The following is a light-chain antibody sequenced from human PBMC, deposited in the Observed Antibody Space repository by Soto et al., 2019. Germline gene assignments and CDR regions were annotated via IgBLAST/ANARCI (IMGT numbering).Light chain of an antibody. CDR3: QQRNSYPLT. V-gene: IGKV1-9*01. Sequence: DIQLTQSPSFLSASVGDRVTITCRATQDISNYLAWYQQKPGKAPNLLIHSASTLRGGVSSRFGGSGSGTEFTLTISSLQPEDLATYYCQQRNSYPLTFGGGTKVEIK. J-gene: IGKJ4*01. CDR1: QDISNY. CDR2: SAS.